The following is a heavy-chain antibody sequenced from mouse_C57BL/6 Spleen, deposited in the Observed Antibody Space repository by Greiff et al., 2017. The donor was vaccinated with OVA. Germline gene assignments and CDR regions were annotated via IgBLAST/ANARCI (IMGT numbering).Heavy chain of an antibody. Sequence: VQLQQSVAELVRPGASVKLSCTASGFNIKNTYMPWVKQRPEQGLEWIGRIDPANGNTKYAPKFQGKATITADTSSNTAYLQLSSLTSEDTAIYYCARDSARYWYFDVWGTGTTVTVSS. V-gene: IGHV14-3*01. J-gene: IGHJ1*03. CDR1: GFNIKNTY. D-gene: IGHD6-1*01. CDR2: IDPANGNT. CDR3: ARDSARYWYFDV.